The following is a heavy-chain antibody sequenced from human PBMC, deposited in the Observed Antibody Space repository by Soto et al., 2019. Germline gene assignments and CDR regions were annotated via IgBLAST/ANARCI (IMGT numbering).Heavy chain of an antibody. CDR2: INAGNGNT. CDR3: ARDVSQSRGYFDY. CDR1: GYTFTSYA. J-gene: IGHJ4*02. D-gene: IGHD3-10*01. Sequence: ASVKVSCKASGYTFTSYAMHWVRQAPGQRLEWMGWINAGNGNTKYSQKFQGRVTITRDTSASTAYMELSSLRSEDTAVYYCARDVSQSRGYFDYWGQGTLVTVSS. V-gene: IGHV1-3*01.